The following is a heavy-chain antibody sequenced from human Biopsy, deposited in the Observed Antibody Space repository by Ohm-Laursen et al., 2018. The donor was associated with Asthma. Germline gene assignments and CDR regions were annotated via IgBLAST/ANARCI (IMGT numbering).Heavy chain of an antibody. J-gene: IGHJ4*02. CDR1: GFTFSSYG. Sequence: SLRLSCAASGFTFSSYGMHWVRQAPGKGLEWVAVISYDGSNKYYADSVKGRFTISRDNSKNTLYLQMNSLRSEDTAVYYCAKDVGWELPQYYFDYWGQGTLVTVSS. D-gene: IGHD1-26*01. CDR3: AKDVGWELPQYYFDY. CDR2: ISYDGSNK. V-gene: IGHV3-30*18.